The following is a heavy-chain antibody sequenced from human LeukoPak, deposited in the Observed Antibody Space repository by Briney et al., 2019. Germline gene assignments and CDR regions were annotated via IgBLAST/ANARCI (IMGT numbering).Heavy chain of an antibody. D-gene: IGHD3-16*02. CDR2: INHSGST. J-gene: IGHJ4*02. CDR1: GGSFSGYY. V-gene: IGHV4-34*01. CDR3: ARERGDYVWGSYRSFDY. Sequence: SETLSLTCAVYGGSFSGYYWRWIRQPPGKGLEWIGEINHSGSTNYNPSLKSRVTISVDTSKNQFSLKLSSVTAADTAVYYCARERGDYVWGSYRSFDYWGQGTLVTVSS.